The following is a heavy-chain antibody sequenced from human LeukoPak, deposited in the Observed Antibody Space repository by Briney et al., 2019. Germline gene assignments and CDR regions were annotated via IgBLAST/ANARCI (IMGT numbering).Heavy chain of an antibody. CDR1: GFTFSSYW. CDR2: IKQDGSEK. V-gene: IGHV3-7*01. CDR3: ARDRAALARMGGMDV. D-gene: IGHD5-12*01. J-gene: IGHJ6*02. Sequence: GGSLRLSCAASGFTFSSYWMSWVRQAPGKGLEWVANIKQDGSEKYYGDSVKGRFTISRDNAKSSLYLQMDSLRDEDTAIYYCARDRAALARMGGMDVWGQGTTVTVFS.